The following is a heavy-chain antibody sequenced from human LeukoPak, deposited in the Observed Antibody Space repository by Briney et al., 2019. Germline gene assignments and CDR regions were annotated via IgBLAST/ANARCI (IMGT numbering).Heavy chain of an antibody. V-gene: IGHV4-34*01. Sequence: SETLSLTCAVYGGSFSGYYWSWIRQPPGKGLEWIGEINHSGSTNYNPSLKSRVTISVDTSKNQFSLKLSPVTAADTAVYYCARGGRGDYRNEYYFDYWGQGTLVTVSS. D-gene: IGHD4-11*01. J-gene: IGHJ4*02. CDR2: INHSGST. CDR1: GGSFSGYY. CDR3: ARGGRGDYRNEYYFDY.